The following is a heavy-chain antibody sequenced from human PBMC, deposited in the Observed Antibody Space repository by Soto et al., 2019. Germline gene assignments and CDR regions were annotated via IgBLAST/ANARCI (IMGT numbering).Heavy chain of an antibody. Sequence: GASVKVSCKASGYIFTNHYIHWVRQAPGQGLEWMGIINPSGGSTNYLQKFQGRITMTRDTSTSTVYMELSSLRSEDTAVYFCAISDYYHSSGFYTDCSGQGSLLTVS. D-gene: IGHD3-22*01. J-gene: IGHJ4*02. CDR1: GYIFTNHY. CDR2: INPSGGST. CDR3: AISDYYHSSGFYTDC. V-gene: IGHV1-46*01.